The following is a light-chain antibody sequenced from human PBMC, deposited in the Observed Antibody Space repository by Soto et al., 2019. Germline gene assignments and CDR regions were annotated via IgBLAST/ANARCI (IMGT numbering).Light chain of an antibody. Sequence: QAVVTQEPSLTVSPGGTVTLTCASSTGAVTSGYYPNWFQQKPGQAPGTLIYSTTNKHSWTPARFSGSLLGGKAALTLSGVQPEDEAEYYCLLYYGGALVFGGGTKLTVL. V-gene: IGLV7-43*01. CDR1: TGAVTSGYY. J-gene: IGLJ2*01. CDR3: LLYYGGALV. CDR2: STT.